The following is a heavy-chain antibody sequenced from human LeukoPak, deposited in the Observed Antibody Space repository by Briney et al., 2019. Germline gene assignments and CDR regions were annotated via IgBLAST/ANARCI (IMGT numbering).Heavy chain of an antibody. J-gene: IGHJ6*03. V-gene: IGHV4-34*01. CDR2: INHSGST. Sequence: KASETLSLTCAVYGGSFSGYYWSWIRQPPGKGLEWIGEINHSGSTNYNPSLQSRVTISVDTSKNQFSLKLSSVTAADTAVYYCARGRVTMVRGVYYYYYYMDVWGKGTTVTVSS. D-gene: IGHD3-10*01. CDR1: GGSFSGYY. CDR3: ARGRVTMVRGVYYYYYYMDV.